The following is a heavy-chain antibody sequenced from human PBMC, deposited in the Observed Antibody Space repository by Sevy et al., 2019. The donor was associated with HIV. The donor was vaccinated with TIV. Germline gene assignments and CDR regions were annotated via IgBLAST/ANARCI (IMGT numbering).Heavy chain of an antibody. CDR3: ARGGPMVRPYYFYYYMDV. V-gene: IGHV1-2*02. CDR1: GYSFTDYY. D-gene: IGHD3-10*01. CDR2: INPNSGGT. Sequence: ASVKVSCKASGYSFTDYYLHWVRQAPGQGLEWMGYINPNSGGTNYAQNFQGRVTVTRDTSISTLHIELSRLTSDDTAVYYCARGGPMVRPYYFYYYMDVWGEGTTVTV. J-gene: IGHJ6*03.